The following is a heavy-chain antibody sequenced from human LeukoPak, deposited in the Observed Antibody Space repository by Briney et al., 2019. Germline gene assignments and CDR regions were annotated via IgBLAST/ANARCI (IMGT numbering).Heavy chain of an antibody. CDR3: ARDWSGNFDY. J-gene: IGHJ4*02. CDR1: GGSISSGSYY. CDR2: TYTSGST. Sequence: PSETLSLTCTVSGGSISSGSYYWSWIRQPAGKGLEWIGRTYTSGSTNYNPSLKSRVTMSVDTSKNQFSLKLSSVTAADTAVYYCARDWSGNFDYWGQGTLVTVSS. V-gene: IGHV4-61*02.